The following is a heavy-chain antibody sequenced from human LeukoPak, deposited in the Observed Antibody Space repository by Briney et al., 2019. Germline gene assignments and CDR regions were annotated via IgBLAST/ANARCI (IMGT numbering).Heavy chain of an antibody. CDR1: GFTFRSYD. CDR3: VRGNWNYYDSGTYGMDV. V-gene: IGHV3-13*01. D-gene: IGHD3-10*01. J-gene: IGHJ6*02. Sequence: GGSLKLSCTASGFTFRSYDMHWVRQPTGKGLEWVSTIGRVDDTYYPGSVRGRFTISREDARNSFYLQMNSLKVEDTAVYFCVRGNWNYYDSGTYGMDVWGQGTTVTVSS. CDR2: IGRVDDT.